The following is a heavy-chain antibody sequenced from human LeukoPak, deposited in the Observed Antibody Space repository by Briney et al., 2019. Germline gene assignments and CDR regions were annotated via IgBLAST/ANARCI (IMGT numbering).Heavy chain of an antibody. V-gene: IGHV4-39*01. CDR3: ARHGGAAAAIDY. D-gene: IGHD6-13*01. J-gene: IGHJ4*02. CDR1: GGFVSSSSYY. Sequence: SETLSLTCTVSGGFVSSSSYYWGWIRQPPGKGLEWIGSIYYSGTTHHIPSLKSRITISVDTSKNQFSLKLNSVTAADTAVYYCARHGGAAAAIDYWGQGTLVTVSS. CDR2: IYYSGTT.